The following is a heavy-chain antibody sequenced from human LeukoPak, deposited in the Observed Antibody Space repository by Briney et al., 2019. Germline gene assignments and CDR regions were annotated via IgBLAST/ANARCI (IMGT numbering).Heavy chain of an antibody. CDR2: ISWNSGSI. V-gene: IGHV3-9*01. Sequence: GGSLRLSCAASGFTFDDYAMHWVRQAPGKGLEWVSGISWNSGSIGYADSVKGRFTISRDNAKNSLYLQMNSLRAEDAVLYYGAKAYYYDSSGNSPLDYWGQGTLVTVSS. D-gene: IGHD3-22*01. J-gene: IGHJ4*02. CDR3: AKAYYYDSSGNSPLDY. CDR1: GFTFDDYA.